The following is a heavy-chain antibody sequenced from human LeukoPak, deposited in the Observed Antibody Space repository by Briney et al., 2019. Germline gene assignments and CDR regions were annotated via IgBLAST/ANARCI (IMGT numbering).Heavy chain of an antibody. CDR3: ARDQGENGSGSGIDY. D-gene: IGHD3-10*01. CDR1: GGSISSGGYS. Sequence: SETLSLTCAVSGGSISSGGYSWSWIRQPPGKGLEWIGYIYHSGSTYYNPSLKSRVTISVDRSKNQFSLKLSSVTAADTAVYYCARDQGENGSGSGIDYWGQGTLVTVSS. J-gene: IGHJ4*02. V-gene: IGHV4-30-2*01. CDR2: IYHSGST.